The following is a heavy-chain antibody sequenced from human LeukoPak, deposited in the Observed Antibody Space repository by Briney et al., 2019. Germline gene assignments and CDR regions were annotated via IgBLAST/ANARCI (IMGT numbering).Heavy chain of an antibody. CDR2: INPSGGST. CDR3: ARDKSTYYYDSSGYYSCDY. CDR1: GYTFTSYY. D-gene: IGHD3-22*01. Sequence: ASVKVSCKASGYTFTSYYMHWVRQAPGQGLEWMGIINPSGGSTSYAQKFQGGVTMTRDTSTSTVYMELSSLRSEDTAVYYCARDKSTYYYDSSGYYSCDYWGQGTLVTVSS. J-gene: IGHJ4*02. V-gene: IGHV1-46*01.